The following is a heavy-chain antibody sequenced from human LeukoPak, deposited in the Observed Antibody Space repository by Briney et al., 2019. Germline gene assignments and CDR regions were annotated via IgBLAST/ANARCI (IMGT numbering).Heavy chain of an antibody. V-gene: IGHV4-61*02. CDR1: GGSISSGDYY. Sequence: SQTLSLTCTVSGGSISSGDYYWSWIRQPAGKGLEWIGRIYTSGSTNYNPSLKSRVTMSVGTSKNQFSLKLSSVTAADTAVYYCARDLWRSSIAARRTNNWFDPWGQGTLVTVSS. J-gene: IGHJ5*02. CDR2: IYTSGST. D-gene: IGHD6-6*01. CDR3: ARDLWRSSIAARRTNNWFDP.